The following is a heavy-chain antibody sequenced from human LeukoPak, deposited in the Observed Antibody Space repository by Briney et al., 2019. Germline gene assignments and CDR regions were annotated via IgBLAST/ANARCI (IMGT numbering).Heavy chain of an antibody. CDR2: ITPSGST. J-gene: IGHJ4*02. CDR3: ASDRYGDGFAHLDY. Sequence: ASVKVSCKASGYTFTSYAIHWVRQAPGQGLEWMGWITPSGSTNYPQKFQGRVAITWDTSITTAYMDLSRLTSDDTAVYYCASDRYGDGFAHLDYWGQGALVTVSS. CDR1: GYTFTSYA. D-gene: IGHD5-24*01. V-gene: IGHV1-2*02.